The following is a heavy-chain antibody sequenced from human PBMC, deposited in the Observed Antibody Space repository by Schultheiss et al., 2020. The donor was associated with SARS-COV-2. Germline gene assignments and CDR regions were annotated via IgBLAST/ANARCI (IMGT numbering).Heavy chain of an antibody. CDR3: ARERWILIQTKYYYYGMDV. D-gene: IGHD5-18*01. CDR1: GFTFSSYS. J-gene: IGHJ6*02. Sequence: GGSLRLSCAASGFTFSSYSMNWVRQAPGKGLEWVSSISSSSSYIYYADSVKGRFTISRDNAKNSLYLQMNSLRAEDTAVYYCARERWILIQTKYYYYGMDVWGQGTTVTVSS. V-gene: IGHV3-21*01. CDR2: ISSSSSYI.